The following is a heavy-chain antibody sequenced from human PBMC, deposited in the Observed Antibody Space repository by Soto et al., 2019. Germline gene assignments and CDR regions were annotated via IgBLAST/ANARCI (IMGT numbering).Heavy chain of an antibody. CDR1: GFRFSRYD. J-gene: IGHJ6*02. CDR3: ARESAEPSSGYDLWGQGTLVTVSSGKSLPGESLKISCKGSGYSCHPSSFGYYYYGMDV. V-gene: IGHV3-13*01. CDR2: IGTAGDT. D-gene: IGHD3-22*01. Sequence: GGSLRLSCAASGFRFSRYDMHWVRQGTGEGLEWVSAIGTAGDTYYQGSVKGRFTISRENAKNSLYLQMNNLRAGDTAVYYCARESAEPSSGYDLWGQGTLVTVSSGKSLPGESLKISCKGSGYSCHPSSFGYYYYGMDVWDQGTTVTVSS.